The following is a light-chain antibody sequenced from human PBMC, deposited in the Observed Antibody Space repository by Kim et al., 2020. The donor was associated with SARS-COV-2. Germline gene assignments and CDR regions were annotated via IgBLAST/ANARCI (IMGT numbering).Light chain of an antibody. CDR1: QGFSSY. V-gene: IGKV1-9*01. CDR3: QQLNTYPWT. Sequence: IQLTQSPSSLSASVGDRVIITCRASQGFSSYLAWYQQKPGKAPKLLIYGASTLQSGVPSRFSGSGSGTDFTLTISSLQPEDFATYYCQQLNTYPWTFGQGTKVDIK. J-gene: IGKJ1*01. CDR2: GAS.